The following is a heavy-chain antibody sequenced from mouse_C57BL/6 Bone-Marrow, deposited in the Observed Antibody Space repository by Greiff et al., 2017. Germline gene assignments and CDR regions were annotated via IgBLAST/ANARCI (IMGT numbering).Heavy chain of an antibody. CDR1: GFTFSSYT. J-gene: IGHJ4*01. D-gene: IGHD1-1*01. V-gene: IGHV5-9*01. Sequence: DVMLVESGGGLVKPGGSLKLSCAASGFTFSSYTMSWVRQTPEKRLEWVATISGGGGNTYYPDSVKGRFTISRDNAKNTLYLQMSSLRSEDTALYYCARYYYGSSDYAMDYWGQGTSVTVSS. CDR3: ARYYYGSSDYAMDY. CDR2: ISGGGGNT.